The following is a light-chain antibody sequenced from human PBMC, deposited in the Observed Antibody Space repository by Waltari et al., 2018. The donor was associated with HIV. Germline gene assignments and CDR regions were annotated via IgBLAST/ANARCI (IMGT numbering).Light chain of an antibody. V-gene: IGLV3-19*01. J-gene: IGLJ1*01. CDR1: SLTKYS. CDR3: DSRDTNNKHHV. Sequence: GDSLTKYSANWYQQKPGQAPLLRRSGIPARFSGSASGTTASLTITGAQAEDEADYYCDSRDTNNKHHVFGTGTKLTV.